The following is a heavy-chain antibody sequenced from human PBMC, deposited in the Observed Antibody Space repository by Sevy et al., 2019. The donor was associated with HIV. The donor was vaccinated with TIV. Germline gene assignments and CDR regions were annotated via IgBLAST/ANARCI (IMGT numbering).Heavy chain of an antibody. CDR2: ISSGSSYI. J-gene: IGHJ6*02. CDR3: ARDRDYYGPGTFDA. D-gene: IGHD3-10*01. CDR1: GFTFSYYT. V-gene: IGHV3-21*06. Sequence: GGSLRLSCAASGFTFSYYTMNWVRQAPGKGLEWVSYISSGSSYISYTDSVKGRFTISRDNAKNSLYLQMNSLRPEDTAMYFCARDRDYYGPGTFDAWGQGTTVTVSS.